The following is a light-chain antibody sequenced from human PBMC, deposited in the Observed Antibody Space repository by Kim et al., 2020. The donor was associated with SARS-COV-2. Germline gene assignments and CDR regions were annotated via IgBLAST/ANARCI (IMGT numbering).Light chain of an antibody. CDR2: TAS. J-gene: IGKJ2*01. CDR1: QSISSY. CDR3: QQGYSTPYT. Sequence: SASVGDRVTITCRASQSISSYLNWYQQKPGKAPKLLIYTASNLQSGVPSRFSGSGSGTDFTLTISSLQPEDFATYYCQQGYSTPYTFGQGTELEIK. V-gene: IGKV1-39*01.